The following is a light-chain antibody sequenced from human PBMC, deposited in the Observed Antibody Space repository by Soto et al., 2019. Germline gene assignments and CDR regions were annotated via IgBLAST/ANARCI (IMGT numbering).Light chain of an antibody. CDR3: QQYGSSPPVT. CDR1: QSISSSY. V-gene: IGKV3-20*01. Sequence: EIVLTQSPGTLSLSPGERATISCRASQSISSSYLSWYQQKPGQAPRLLIYGASSRATGIPDRFSGSGSATDFTLTISRLQPEDFAVYYCQQYGSSPPVTFGQGTRLEIK. CDR2: GAS. J-gene: IGKJ5*01.